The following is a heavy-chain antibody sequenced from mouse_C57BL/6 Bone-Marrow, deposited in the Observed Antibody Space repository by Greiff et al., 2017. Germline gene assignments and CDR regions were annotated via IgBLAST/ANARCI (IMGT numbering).Heavy chain of an antibody. V-gene: IGHV1-74*01. J-gene: IGHJ1*03. CDR2: IHPSDSDT. CDR3: AIGAKLGLHWYFDV. D-gene: IGHD4-1*01. Sequence: VQLQQPGAELVKPGASVKVSCKASGYTFTSYWMHWVKQRPGQGLEWIGRIHPSDSDTNYNQKFKGKDTLTVDKSSSTAYMQLSSLTSEDSAVYYCAIGAKLGLHWYFDVWGTGTTVTVSS. CDR1: GYTFTSYW.